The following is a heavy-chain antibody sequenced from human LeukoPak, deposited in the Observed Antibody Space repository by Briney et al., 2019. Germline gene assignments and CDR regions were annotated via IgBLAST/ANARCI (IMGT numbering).Heavy chain of an antibody. CDR3: ARTGYCSSTSCYWGLNYYYGMDV. V-gene: IGHV4-34*01. J-gene: IGHJ6*02. D-gene: IGHD2-2*03. CDR1: GGSFSGYY. Sequence: KTSETLSLTCAVYGGSFSGYYWSWIRQPPGKGLEWIGEINHSGSTNYNPSLKSRVTISVDTSKNQFSLKLSSVTAADTAVYYCARTGYCSSTSCYWGLNYYYGMDVWGQGTTVTVSS. CDR2: INHSGST.